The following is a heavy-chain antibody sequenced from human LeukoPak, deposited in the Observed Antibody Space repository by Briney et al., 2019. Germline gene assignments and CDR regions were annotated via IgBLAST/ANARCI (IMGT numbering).Heavy chain of an antibody. CDR2: ISYDGSNK. V-gene: IGHV3-30*18. Sequence: PGRSLRLSCAASRFTFNTYGIHWVRQAPGKGLEWVAVISYDGSNKYYAGSVKGRFTISRDNSKNTLYLQINSLRAEDTAVYYCAKDWGSGARYYYYGMDVWGQGTTVTVSS. CDR3: AKDWGSGARYYYYGMDV. CDR1: RFTFNTYG. D-gene: IGHD3-16*01. J-gene: IGHJ6*02.